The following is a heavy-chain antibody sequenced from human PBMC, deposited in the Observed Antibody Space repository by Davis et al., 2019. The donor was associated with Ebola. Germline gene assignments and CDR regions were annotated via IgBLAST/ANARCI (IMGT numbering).Heavy chain of an antibody. V-gene: IGHV4-59*12. CDR2: IYYSGST. J-gene: IGHJ3*02. D-gene: IGHD3-22*01. CDR1: GGSISSYY. CDR3: ARGVYYDSSGYSAQLGVDDAFDI. Sequence: MPSETLSLTCTVSGGSISSYYWSWIRQPPGKGLEWIGYIYYSGSTNYNPSLKSRVTISVDTSKNQFSLKLSSVTAADTAVYYCARGVYYDSSGYSAQLGVDDAFDIWGQGTMVTVSS.